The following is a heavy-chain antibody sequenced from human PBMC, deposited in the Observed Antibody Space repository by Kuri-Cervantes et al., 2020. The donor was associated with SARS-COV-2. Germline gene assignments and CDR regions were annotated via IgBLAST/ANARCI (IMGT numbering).Heavy chain of an antibody. CDR2: INTYTGDP. V-gene: IGHV7-4-1*02. Sequence: ASVKVSCRASGYTFTGYYMHWVRQAPGQGLEWMGWINTYTGDPTYAQGFTGRFVFSLDTSVSTAFLQINSLEAEDTAVYYCARSRRQQGLDFWGQGTLVTVSS. D-gene: IGHD6-13*01. CDR1: GYTFTGYY. J-gene: IGHJ4*02. CDR3: ARSRRQQGLDF.